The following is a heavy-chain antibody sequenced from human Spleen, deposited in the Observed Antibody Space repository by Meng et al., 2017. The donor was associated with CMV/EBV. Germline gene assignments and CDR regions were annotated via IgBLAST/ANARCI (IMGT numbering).Heavy chain of an antibody. V-gene: IGHV3-23*01. CDR1: GFTFDSYA. CDR2: ISGSGRST. Sequence: GFTFDSYAMNWVRQPPGQGLQWVSAISGSGRSTHYLASVKGRFTISRDNSENTLYLQMNSLRAEDTAMYFCTKDPYYDFLNSYRFDPWGQGTLVTVSS. CDR3: TKDPYYDFLNSYRFDP. J-gene: IGHJ5*02. D-gene: IGHD3-3*01.